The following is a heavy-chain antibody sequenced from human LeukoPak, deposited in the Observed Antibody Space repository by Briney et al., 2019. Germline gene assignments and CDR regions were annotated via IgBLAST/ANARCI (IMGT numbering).Heavy chain of an antibody. CDR2: IIPIFGTA. CDR3: ARAVPYYDSSXYYRXX. D-gene: IGHD3-22*01. V-gene: IGHV1-69*13. Sequence: SVKVSCKASGGTFSSYAISWVRQAPGQGLEWMGGIIPIFGTANYAQKFQGRVTITADESTSTAYMELSSLRSEDTAVYYCARAVPYYDSSXYYRXXWGQGTLVTVX. J-gene: IGHJ4*02. CDR1: GGTFSSYA.